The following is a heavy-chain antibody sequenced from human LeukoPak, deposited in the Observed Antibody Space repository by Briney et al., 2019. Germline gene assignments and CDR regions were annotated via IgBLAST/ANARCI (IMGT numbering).Heavy chain of an antibody. CDR1: GFTFDDYA. CDR3: ANHVDIVVVPAAAIDY. CDR2: ISGSGGST. Sequence: GGSLRLSCAASGFTFDDYAMHWVRQAPGKGLEWVSAISGSGGSTYYADSVKGRFTISRDNSKNTLYLQMNSLRAEDTAVYYCANHVDIVVVPAAAIDYWGQGTLVTVSS. J-gene: IGHJ4*02. V-gene: IGHV3-23*01. D-gene: IGHD2-2*03.